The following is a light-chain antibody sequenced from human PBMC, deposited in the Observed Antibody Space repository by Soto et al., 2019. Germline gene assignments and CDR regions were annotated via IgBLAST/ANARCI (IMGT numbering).Light chain of an antibody. CDR1: SSDVGSYNL. J-gene: IGLJ1*01. CDR3: CSYAGRSTPYV. Sequence: QSALTQPASVSGFPGQSITISCTRTSSDVGSYNLVSWYQQHPGKAPKLMIYAVNKRPSGVSNRFSGSKSGNTASLTISGLQAEDEADYYCCSYAGRSTPYVFGSGTKVTVL. CDR2: AVN. V-gene: IGLV2-23*02.